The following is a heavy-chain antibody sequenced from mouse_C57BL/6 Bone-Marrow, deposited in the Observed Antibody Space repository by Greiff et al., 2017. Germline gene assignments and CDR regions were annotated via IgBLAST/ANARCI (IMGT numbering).Heavy chain of an antibody. Sequence: EVQLVESGPGLVKPSQSLSLTCSVTGYSITSGYYWNWIRQFPGNKLEWMGYISYDGSNNYNTPLKNRISITRHTAKHQLFLKLNSVTTEETATYYCTRAYDGYCCYAMDYWGQGTTVTVSS. J-gene: IGHJ4*01. CDR2: ISYDGSN. CDR1: GYSITSGYY. D-gene: IGHD2-3*01. CDR3: TRAYDGYCCYAMDY. V-gene: IGHV3-6*01.